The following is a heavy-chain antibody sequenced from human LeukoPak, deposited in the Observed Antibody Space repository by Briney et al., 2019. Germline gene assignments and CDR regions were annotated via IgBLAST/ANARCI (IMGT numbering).Heavy chain of an antibody. CDR1: GYTFTSYA. J-gene: IGHJ5*02. Sequence: ASVMVSCKASGYTFTSYAMNWVRQAPGQGLEWMGWINTNTGNPTYAQGFTGRFVFSLDTSVSTAYLQISSLKADDTAVYYCARVPFVVMGVTGNWFDPWGQGTLVTVSS. CDR3: ARVPFVVMGVTGNWFDP. CDR2: INTNTGNP. D-gene: IGHD2-8*01. V-gene: IGHV7-4-1*02.